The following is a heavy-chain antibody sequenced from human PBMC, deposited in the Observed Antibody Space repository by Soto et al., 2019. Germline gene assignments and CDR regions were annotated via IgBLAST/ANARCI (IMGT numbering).Heavy chain of an antibody. V-gene: IGHV3-21*01. Sequence: GGSLRLSCASSGFTFASYNMLWVRQAPGKGLEWVASISTNGDYIYHADSVKGRFTVSRDNAKKSLFLEMTTLRDEDTAVYYCARGGSAERRTDGDYYYYYRMDVWGQGTTVTVSS. J-gene: IGHJ6*02. D-gene: IGHD3-16*01. CDR3: ARGGSAERRTDGDYYYYYRMDV. CDR1: GFTFASYN. CDR2: ISTNGDYI.